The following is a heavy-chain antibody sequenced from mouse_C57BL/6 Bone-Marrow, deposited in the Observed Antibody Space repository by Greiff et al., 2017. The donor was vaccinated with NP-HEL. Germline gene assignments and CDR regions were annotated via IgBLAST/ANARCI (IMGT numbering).Heavy chain of an antibody. V-gene: IGHV1-19*01. CDR3: ARCRQGYAWFDY. CDR2: INPDNGGT. D-gene: IGHD3-2*02. CDR1: GYTFTDYW. J-gene: IGHJ3*01. Sequence: SGPVLVKPGASVKMSCKASGYTFTDYWMNWVKQSHGKSLEWIGVINPDNGGTSYNQKFKGKATLTVDKSSSTAYMQLNSLTSEDSAVYYCARCRQGYAWFDYWGQGTLVTVSA.